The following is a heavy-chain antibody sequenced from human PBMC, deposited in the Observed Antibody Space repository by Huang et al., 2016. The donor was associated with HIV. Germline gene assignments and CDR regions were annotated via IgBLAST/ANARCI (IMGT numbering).Heavy chain of an antibody. CDR3: ARGSRQGKYYYGSGTAY. Sequence: EVQLVESGGGLVQPGGSLRLSCAASGFTFSSYWMHWVRQVPGKGLVGVSHSKSDGSSTSYADSVKGRFTISRDNAKNTLYLQMNSLRAEDTAVYYCARGSRQGKYYYGSGTAYWGQGTLVTVSS. V-gene: IGHV3-74*01. D-gene: IGHD3-10*01. CDR1: GFTFSSYW. CDR2: SKSDGSST. J-gene: IGHJ4*02.